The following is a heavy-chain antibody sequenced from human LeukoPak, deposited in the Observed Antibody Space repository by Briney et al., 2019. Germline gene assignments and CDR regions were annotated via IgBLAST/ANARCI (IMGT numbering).Heavy chain of an antibody. CDR3: AKEIGRDDYNRCDY. D-gene: IGHD5-24*01. Sequence: PGGSLRLSCAAAGFTLSSYAMNWVRQTPGEGLEWVSGMSASGGTTYADSVKGRFTISRDTSKNTLYLQMDALRAEDTAIYFCAKEIGRDDYNRCDYWGQGTPVTFSS. CDR1: GFTLSSYA. J-gene: IGHJ4*02. CDR2: MSASGGTT. V-gene: IGHV3-23*01.